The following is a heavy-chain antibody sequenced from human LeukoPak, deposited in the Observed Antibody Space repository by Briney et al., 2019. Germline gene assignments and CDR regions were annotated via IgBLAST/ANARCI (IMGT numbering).Heavy chain of an antibody. CDR2: IRYDVSNK. Sequence: HPGGSLRLSCAASGFTFSSYGMHWVRQAPGKGLEWVAFIRYDVSNKYYADSVKGRFTISRDNSKNTLYLQMNSLRAEDTAVYYCAKDQWELIEFYFDYWGQGTLVTVSS. CDR3: AKDQWELIEFYFDY. CDR1: GFTFSSYG. V-gene: IGHV3-30*02. D-gene: IGHD1-26*01. J-gene: IGHJ4*02.